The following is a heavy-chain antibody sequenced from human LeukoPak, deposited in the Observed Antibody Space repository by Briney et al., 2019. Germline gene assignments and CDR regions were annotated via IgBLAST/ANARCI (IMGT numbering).Heavy chain of an antibody. Sequence: ASVKVSCKASGYSFTSQYMHWVRQAPGQGLEWMGIINPSGGSTTYAQKFQGRVTMTRDTSTSTVYMELSSLRSEDTAVYYCARSPYKYGSVDYWGQGTLVTVSS. D-gene: IGHD6-19*01. CDR2: INPSGGST. J-gene: IGHJ4*02. V-gene: IGHV1-46*01. CDR3: ARSPYKYGSVDY. CDR1: GYSFTSQY.